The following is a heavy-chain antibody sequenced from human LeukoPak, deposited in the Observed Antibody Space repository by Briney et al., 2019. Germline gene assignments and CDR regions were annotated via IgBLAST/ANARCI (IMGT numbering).Heavy chain of an antibody. J-gene: IGHJ6*02. D-gene: IGHD5-12*01. CDR2: IIPTFGTA. CDR1: GGTFSSYA. Sequence: SVKVSCKASGGTFSSYAISWVRQAPGQGLEWMGGIIPTFGTANYAQKFQGRVTITADESTSTAYMELSSLRSVDTAVYYCASASRRYSGYDLGLNYYYSGMDVWGQGTTVTVSS. V-gene: IGHV1-69*13. CDR3: ASASRRYSGYDLGLNYYYSGMDV.